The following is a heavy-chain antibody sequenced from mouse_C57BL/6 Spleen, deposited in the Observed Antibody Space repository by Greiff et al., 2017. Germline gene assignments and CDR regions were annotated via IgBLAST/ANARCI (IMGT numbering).Heavy chain of an antibody. CDR2: ISYDGSN. CDR3: ARGGYFDY. J-gene: IGHJ2*01. CDR1: GYSITSGYY. Sequence: EVQGVESGPGLVKPSQSLSLTCSVTGYSITSGYYWNWIRQFPGNKLEWMGYISYDGSNNYNPSLKNRISITRDTSRNQFFLKLNSLSTEDTATYYCARGGYFDYWGQGTTLTVSS. V-gene: IGHV3-6*01.